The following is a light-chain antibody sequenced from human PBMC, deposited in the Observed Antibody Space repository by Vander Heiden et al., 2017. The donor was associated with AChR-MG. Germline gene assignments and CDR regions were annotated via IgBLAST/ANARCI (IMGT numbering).Light chain of an antibody. CDR3: QQYNNWPSLT. CDR1: QSVSGN. Sequence: EIVMTQSPATLSVSPGERATLSCRASQSVSGNLAWYQQKPGQAPRLLIYGASTRATGIPARFSGRESGTEFTLTISSLQSEDFAVYYCQQYNNWPSLTFGGGTKVEIK. J-gene: IGKJ4*01. V-gene: IGKV3-15*01. CDR2: GAS.